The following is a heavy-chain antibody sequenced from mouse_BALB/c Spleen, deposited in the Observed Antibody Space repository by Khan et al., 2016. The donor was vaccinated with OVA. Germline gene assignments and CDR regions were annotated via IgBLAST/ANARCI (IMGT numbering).Heavy chain of an antibody. J-gene: IGHJ2*01. CDR2: IDPPNGNT. CDR1: GLNINDTY. Sequence: VQLMQSGAELVKPGPTVKLSCTASGLNINDTYMHCLKQWPQQGLVWIGRIDPPNGNTNYNPTLQGKATITPDTSSNTAYLQLSTLTSEDTAVCYCARMARKWGQGTTLTVSS. V-gene: IGHV14-3*02. CDR3: ARMARK.